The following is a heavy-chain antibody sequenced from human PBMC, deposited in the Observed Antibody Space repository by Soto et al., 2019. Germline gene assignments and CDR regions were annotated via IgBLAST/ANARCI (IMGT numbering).Heavy chain of an antibody. J-gene: IGHJ5*02. CDR3: ARQELGYCTNGVCYSDWFDP. Sequence: ASVKVSCKASGGTFSSYTISWVRQAPGQGLEWMGRIIPILGIANYAQKFQGRVTITADKSTSTAYMELSSLRSEDTAVYYCARQELGYCTNGVCYSDWFDPWGQGTLVTVSS. CDR2: IIPILGIA. D-gene: IGHD2-8*01. CDR1: GGTFSSYT. V-gene: IGHV1-69*02.